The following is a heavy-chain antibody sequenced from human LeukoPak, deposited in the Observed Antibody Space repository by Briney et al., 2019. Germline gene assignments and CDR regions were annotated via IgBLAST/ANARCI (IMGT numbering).Heavy chain of an antibody. CDR3: AKHLTATNTYIFFGLDV. CDR2: INWSGGGT. Sequence: GGSLRLSCAATGFSFKDYGMHWVRQPPGKGLEWVSAINWSGGGTDYADSVQGRFTISRDNAKNSLYLQLSSLRPEDTALYYCAKHLTATNTYIFFGLDVWGQGTSVTVSS. CDR1: GFSFKDYG. J-gene: IGHJ6*02. D-gene: IGHD1-26*01. V-gene: IGHV3-9*01.